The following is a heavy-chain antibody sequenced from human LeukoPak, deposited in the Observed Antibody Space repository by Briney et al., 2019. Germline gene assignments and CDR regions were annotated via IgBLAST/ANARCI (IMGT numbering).Heavy chain of an antibody. D-gene: IGHD1-26*01. J-gene: IGHJ6*02. V-gene: IGHV1-18*01. CDR2: ISAYNGNT. CDR1: GYTFTSYG. Sequence: ASVKVSCKASGYTFTSYGISWVRQAPGQGLEWMGWISAYNGNTNYAQKLQGRVTTTTDTSTSTAYMELRSLRSDDTAVYYCARDGSWNYDYGMDVWGQGTTVTVSS. CDR3: ARDGSWNYDYGMDV.